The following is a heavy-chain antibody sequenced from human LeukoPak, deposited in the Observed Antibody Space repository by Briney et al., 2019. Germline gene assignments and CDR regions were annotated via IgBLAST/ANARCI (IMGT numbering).Heavy chain of an antibody. J-gene: IGHJ5*02. Sequence: SETLSLTCAVYGGSFSGYYWSWIRQPPGKGLEWIGEINHSGSTNYNPSLKSRVTISVDTSKNQFSLKLSSVTAADTAVYYCARDTWFDPWGQGTLVTVPS. V-gene: IGHV4-34*01. CDR1: GGSFSGYY. CDR3: ARDTWFDP. CDR2: INHSGST.